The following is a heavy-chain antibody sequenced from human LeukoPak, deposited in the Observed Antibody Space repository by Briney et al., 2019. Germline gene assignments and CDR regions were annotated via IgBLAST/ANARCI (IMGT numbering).Heavy chain of an antibody. J-gene: IGHJ5*02. D-gene: IGHD6-13*01. CDR2: IYSGGNT. CDR1: GFTFSSYS. Sequence: PGGSLRLSCAASGFTFSSYSMNWVRQAPGKGLEWVSVIYSGGNTYYADSVKGRFTVSRDNSKNTLYLQMNSLRAEDTAVYYCARFRYSSSWYVGGENWFDPWGQETLVTVSS. V-gene: IGHV3-53*01. CDR3: ARFRYSSSWYVGGENWFDP.